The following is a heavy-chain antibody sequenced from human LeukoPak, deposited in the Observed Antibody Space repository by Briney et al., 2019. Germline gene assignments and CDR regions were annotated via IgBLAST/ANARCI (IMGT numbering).Heavy chain of an antibody. CDR3: ARDYDILTGYVSFDY. Sequence: ASVKVSCKTSGYTFTGYYMHWVRQAPGQGLEWMGWINPNSGGTNYAQKFQGRVTMTRDTSISTAYMELSRLRSDDTAVYYCARDYDILTGYVSFDYWGQGTLVTVSS. D-gene: IGHD3-9*01. CDR1: GYTFTGYY. J-gene: IGHJ4*02. CDR2: INPNSGGT. V-gene: IGHV1-2*02.